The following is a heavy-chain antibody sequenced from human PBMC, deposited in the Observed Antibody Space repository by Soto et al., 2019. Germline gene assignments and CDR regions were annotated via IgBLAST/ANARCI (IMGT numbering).Heavy chain of an antibody. CDR3: ARGTGSGSFLIDY. Sequence: QVQLVESGGGVVQPGRSLRLSCAASGFIFSNYAMHWVRQAPGQGLEWVALIWSDGSYENYAESVKGRFTISRDNSKNTLYVQMNSLRVEETAVYFCARGTGSGSFLIDYWGQGTLVTVSS. CDR1: GFIFSNYA. J-gene: IGHJ4*02. V-gene: IGHV3-33*01. CDR2: IWSDGSYE. D-gene: IGHD3-10*01.